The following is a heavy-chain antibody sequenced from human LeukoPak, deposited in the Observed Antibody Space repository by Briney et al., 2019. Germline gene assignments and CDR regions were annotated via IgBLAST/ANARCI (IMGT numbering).Heavy chain of an antibody. CDR2: ISYDGSNK. CDR3: ARDVGNWFDP. D-gene: IGHD1-26*01. Sequence: GRSLRLSCAASGFTFSSYGMHWVRQAPGKGLEWVAVISYDGSNKYYADSVKGRFTISRDNSKNTLYLQMNSLRAEDTAVYYCARDVGNWFDPWGQGTLATVSS. J-gene: IGHJ5*02. CDR1: GFTFSSYG. V-gene: IGHV3-30*03.